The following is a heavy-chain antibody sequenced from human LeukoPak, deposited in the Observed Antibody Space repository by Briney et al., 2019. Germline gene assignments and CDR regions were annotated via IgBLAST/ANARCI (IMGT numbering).Heavy chain of an antibody. CDR3: LGSGSY. CDR1: GFTFSTYS. Sequence: GGSLRLSCAASGFTFSTYSMSYISYTNIIYYADSVKGRFTTSRDNAKNSLYLQMNSLKTEDTAVYYCLGSGSYWGQGTLVTVSS. J-gene: IGHJ4*02. CDR2: ISYTNII. D-gene: IGHD3-10*01. V-gene: IGHV3-48*01.